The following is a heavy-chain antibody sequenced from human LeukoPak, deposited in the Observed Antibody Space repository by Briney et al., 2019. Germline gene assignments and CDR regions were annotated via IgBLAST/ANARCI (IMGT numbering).Heavy chain of an antibody. V-gene: IGHV4-59*01. Sequence: ESGPGLVMPSETLSLTCTVSGDSISSYYWSWIRQPPGKGLEWIGCIYNSETTNYNPSLESRVTISEDTSKNQFSLMLTSVAAADTAVYHCARVVYSHYWPEGMDVWGQGTTVTVSS. CDR1: GDSISSYY. D-gene: IGHD4-11*01. CDR2: IYNSETT. CDR3: ARVVYSHYWPEGMDV. J-gene: IGHJ6*02.